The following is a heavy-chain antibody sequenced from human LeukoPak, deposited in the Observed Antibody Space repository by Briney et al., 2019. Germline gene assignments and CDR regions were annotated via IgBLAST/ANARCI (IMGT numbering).Heavy chain of an antibody. D-gene: IGHD3-10*01. J-gene: IGHJ4*02. Sequence: SETLSLTCTVSGYSISSGYYWGWIRQPPGKGLEWIGSVDHSGGTYYNPSLRSRVSISVDTSKNQFSLKLSSVTAADTAVYSCAGSTFFRGVITFDYWGQGTLVTVSS. V-gene: IGHV4-38-2*02. CDR3: AGSTFFRGVITFDY. CDR2: VDHSGGT. CDR1: GYSISSGYY.